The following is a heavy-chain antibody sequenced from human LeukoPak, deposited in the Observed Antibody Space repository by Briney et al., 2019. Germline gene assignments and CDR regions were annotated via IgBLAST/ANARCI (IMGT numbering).Heavy chain of an antibody. J-gene: IGHJ4*02. Sequence: SETLCLTCTVSGGSISSYYWSWIRQPPGQGLEGFGYIYYRGTTNNHLSLKSRVTISVDTSKNQFSLKLSSVTAADTAVYYCARGVYIAAAQYGYWGQGTLVTVSS. CDR3: ARGVYIAAAQYGY. V-gene: IGHV4-59*01. CDR1: GGSISSYY. D-gene: IGHD6-13*01. CDR2: IYYRGTT.